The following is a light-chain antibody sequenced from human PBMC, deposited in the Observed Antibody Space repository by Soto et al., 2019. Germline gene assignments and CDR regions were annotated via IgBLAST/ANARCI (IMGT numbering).Light chain of an antibody. CDR2: EVS. CDR1: SSDVGGHKH. V-gene: IGLV2-14*01. CDR3: NSYTSSSTWV. J-gene: IGLJ3*02. Sequence: QSVLTQPASVSGSPGQSITISCTGTSSDVGGHKHVSWYQQHPGKAPKVMIYEVSRRPSGVSHRFSGSKSGNTASLSISGLQAEDEGDYYCNSYTSSSTWVFGGGTQLTVL.